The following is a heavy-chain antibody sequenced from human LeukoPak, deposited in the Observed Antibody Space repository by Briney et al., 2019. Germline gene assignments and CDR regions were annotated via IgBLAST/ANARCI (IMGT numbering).Heavy chain of an antibody. D-gene: IGHD5-24*01. Sequence: ASVKVSCKASGYTFTGYYMHWVRQAPGQGLERMGWINPNSGGTNYAQKSEGRVTMPRDTSISTAYMVLRRLRSDDTAVYYCARDLSYNSFDYWGQGTLVTVSS. CDR3: ARDLSYNSFDY. CDR2: INPNSGGT. J-gene: IGHJ4*02. CDR1: GYTFTGYY. V-gene: IGHV1-2*02.